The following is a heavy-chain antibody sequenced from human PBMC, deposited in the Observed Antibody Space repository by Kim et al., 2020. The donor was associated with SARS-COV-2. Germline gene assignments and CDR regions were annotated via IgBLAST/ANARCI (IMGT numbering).Heavy chain of an antibody. D-gene: IGHD1-26*01. V-gene: IGHV1-69*13. CDR1: GGTFSSYA. Sequence: SVKVSCKASGGTFSSYAISWVRQAPGQGLEWMGGIIPIFGTANYAQRFQGRVTITADESTSTAYMDLRSLSSEDPAVYYCVRDGVGAATLYGMDVWGQG. J-gene: IGHJ6*02. CDR3: VRDGVGAATLYGMDV. CDR2: IIPIFGTA.